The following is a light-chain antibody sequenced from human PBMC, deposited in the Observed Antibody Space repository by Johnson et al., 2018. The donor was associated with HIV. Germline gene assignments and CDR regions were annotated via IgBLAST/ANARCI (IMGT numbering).Light chain of an antibody. CDR2: ENN. J-gene: IGLJ1*01. Sequence: QSVLTQPPSVSAAPGQKVTISCSGSSSDMGNYAVSWYQQLPGTAPKLLFYENNKRTSGIPDRFSGSKSGTSATLGITGLQTGDEADYYCGAWDARLSAYVFGTVTKVTVL. CDR1: SSDMGNYA. V-gene: IGLV1-51*02. CDR3: GAWDARLSAYV.